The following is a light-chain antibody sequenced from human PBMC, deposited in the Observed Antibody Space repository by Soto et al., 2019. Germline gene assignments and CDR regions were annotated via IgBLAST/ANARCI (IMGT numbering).Light chain of an antibody. Sequence: EVVLTQSPATLSVSPGERATLSCRASQTVSRSLAWYQQKPGQAPRLLIYGASTRATGIPGRFSGSGSGTDFTLTISSLEAEDFAVYYCQQRSIGPPITFGQGTRLEIK. CDR1: QTVSRS. V-gene: IGKV3-11*01. CDR2: GAS. CDR3: QQRSIGPPIT. J-gene: IGKJ5*01.